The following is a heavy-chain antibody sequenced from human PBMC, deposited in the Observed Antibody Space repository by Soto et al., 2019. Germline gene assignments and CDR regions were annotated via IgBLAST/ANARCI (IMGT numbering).Heavy chain of an antibody. CDR2: ISSSGSTI. D-gene: IGHD6-13*01. J-gene: IGHJ6*02. CDR1: GFTFSSYE. CDR3: ARAPGIAAAGYYYYYGMDV. Sequence: PGESLKISCAASGFTFSSYEMNWVRQAPGKGLEWVSYISSSGSTIYYADSVKGRFTISRDNAKNSLYLQMNSLRAEDTAVYYCARAPGIAAAGYYYYYGMDVWGQGTTVTVSS. V-gene: IGHV3-48*03.